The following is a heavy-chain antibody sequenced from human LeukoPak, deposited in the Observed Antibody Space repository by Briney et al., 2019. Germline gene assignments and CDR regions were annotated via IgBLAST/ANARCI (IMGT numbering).Heavy chain of an antibody. V-gene: IGHV3-7*01. D-gene: IGHD6-19*01. CDR2: IKQDGSEK. CDR1: GFTFSSYW. CDR3: ARGQWLALGYMDV. J-gene: IGHJ6*03. Sequence: PGGSLRLSCAASGFTFSSYWMSWVRQAPGKGPEWVANIKQDGSEKYYVDSVKGRFTISRDNAENSLYLQMNSLRAEDTAVYYCARGQWLALGYMDVWGKGTTVTVSS.